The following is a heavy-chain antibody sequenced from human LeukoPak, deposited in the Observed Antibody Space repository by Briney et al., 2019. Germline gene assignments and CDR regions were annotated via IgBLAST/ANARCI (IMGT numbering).Heavy chain of an antibody. CDR3: ARNYGHNSKYFDF. V-gene: IGHV1-2*02. D-gene: IGHD4-17*01. J-gene: IGHJ4*02. CDR1: GYTFTDYF. CDR2: IRPNSGDT. Sequence: ASVKVSCKASGYTFTDYFIHWVRRAPGQGLEWMGWIRPNSGDTHYAQRFQGRVTMTRDTSVSTAHMELSSLRSDGTAIYYCARNYGHNSKYFDFWGQGTLVTVSS.